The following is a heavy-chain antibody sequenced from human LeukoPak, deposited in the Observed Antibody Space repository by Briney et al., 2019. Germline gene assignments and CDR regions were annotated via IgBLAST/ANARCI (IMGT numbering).Heavy chain of an antibody. CDR3: ARGVGPTTAQSTFDY. CDR1: GGSFSAYY. Sequence: SETLSLTCAVYGGSFSAYYWSWIRQPPGKGLEWIGEIYHSGRTNYNPSLKSRVTISVDTSKNQFSLKLTSVTAADTAVYYCARGVGPTTAQSTFDYWGQGALVTVSS. V-gene: IGHV4-34*01. J-gene: IGHJ4*02. D-gene: IGHD1-26*01. CDR2: IYHSGRT.